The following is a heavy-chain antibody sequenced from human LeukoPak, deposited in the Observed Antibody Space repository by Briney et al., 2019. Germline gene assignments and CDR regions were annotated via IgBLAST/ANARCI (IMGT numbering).Heavy chain of an antibody. CDR3: ARVYYGSGSFSSSDKFFDY. J-gene: IGHJ4*02. CDR2: IYPGDSDT. D-gene: IGHD3-10*01. Sequence: GESLKISCKGSGYSFTSYWIGWVRQMPGKGLEWMGIIYPGDSDTRYSPSFQGQVTISADKSISTAYLQWSSLKASDTAMYYCARVYYGSGSFSSSDKFFDYWGQGTLVTVSS. CDR1: GYSFTSYW. V-gene: IGHV5-51*01.